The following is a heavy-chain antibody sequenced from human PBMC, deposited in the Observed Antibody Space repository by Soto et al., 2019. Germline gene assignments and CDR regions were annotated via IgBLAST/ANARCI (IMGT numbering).Heavy chain of an antibody. J-gene: IGHJ6*02. D-gene: IGHD6-13*01. V-gene: IGHV3-23*01. Sequence: VGSLRLSCAASGFTFSSYAMTWVRQAPGRGLEGVSAVSGSGDSTYYADSVKGRFTISRDNSKNTIYLQMNSLRAEDTALYYCAKVDHRSPYYYGMDVWGQGTTVTVSS. CDR1: GFTFSSYA. CDR3: AKVDHRSPYYYGMDV. CDR2: VSGSGDST.